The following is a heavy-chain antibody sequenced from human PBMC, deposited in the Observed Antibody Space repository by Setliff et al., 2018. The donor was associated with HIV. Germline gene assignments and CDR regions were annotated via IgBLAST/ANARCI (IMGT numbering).Heavy chain of an antibody. J-gene: IGHJ6*02. CDR3: AREGRITSFGVIIPGSNALDV. CDR1: GGSISNSNYF. V-gene: IGHV3-21*01. D-gene: IGHD3-3*01. CDR2: ISTSSKYI. Sequence: PSETLSLTCTVSGGSISNSNYFWDWIRQPPGKGLEWVSCISTSSKYIYYADSVKGRFTISRDNAKNSVYLQMNSLRAEDTAIYYCAREGRITSFGVIIPGSNALDVWGQGTTVTVSS.